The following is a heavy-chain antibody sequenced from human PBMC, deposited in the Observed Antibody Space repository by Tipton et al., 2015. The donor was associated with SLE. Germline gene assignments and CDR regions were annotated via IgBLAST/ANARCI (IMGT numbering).Heavy chain of an antibody. CDR3: ARDPGGFFDL. J-gene: IGHJ2*01. CDR1: GFIFSNYG. V-gene: IGHV3-33*01. Sequence: SLRLSCAASGFIFSNYGIHWVRQAPGRGPEWVAVIWHDGRYTSYADSVKGRFTISRDNSRNILSLQMNSLRPDDTAVYYCARDPGGFFDLWGRGTLVTVSS. CDR2: IWHDGRYT. D-gene: IGHD3-10*01.